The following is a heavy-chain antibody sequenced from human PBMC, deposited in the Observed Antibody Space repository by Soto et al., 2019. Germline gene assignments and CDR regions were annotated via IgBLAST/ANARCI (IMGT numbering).Heavy chain of an antibody. Sequence: SETLFLTCAVSCGSISSGGYSWNWIRQPPGKGLEWIGYIYHSGSTLYNPSLKSRVTISVDKSKNQFSLKLTSVTAADTAVYYCARDQLEGNWFDPWGQGTLVTVSS. CDR2: IYHSGST. CDR1: CGSISSGGYS. J-gene: IGHJ5*02. V-gene: IGHV4-30-2*01. CDR3: ARDQLEGNWFDP. D-gene: IGHD1-1*01.